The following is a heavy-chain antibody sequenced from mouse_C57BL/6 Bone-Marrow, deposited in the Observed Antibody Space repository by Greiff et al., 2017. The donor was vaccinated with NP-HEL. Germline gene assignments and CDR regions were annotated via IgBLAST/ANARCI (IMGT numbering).Heavy chain of an antibody. CDR2: ISYDGSN. J-gene: IGHJ2*01. Sequence: EVKVEESGPGLVKPSQSLSLTCSVTGYSITSGYYWNWIRQFPGNKLEWMGYISYDGSNNYNPSLKNRISITRDTSKNQFFLKLNSVTTEDTATYYCARDWGHYFDYWGQGTTLTVSS. CDR3: ARDWGHYFDY. V-gene: IGHV3-6*01. CDR1: GYSITSGYY.